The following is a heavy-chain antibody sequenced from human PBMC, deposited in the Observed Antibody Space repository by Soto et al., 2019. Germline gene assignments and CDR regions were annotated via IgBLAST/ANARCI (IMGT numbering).Heavy chain of an antibody. V-gene: IGHV4-59*08. Sequence: SETLSLTCTVSGGSLSGYYWNWIRQPPGKGLEWIGYIYYSGSTNYNPSLKSRVTISVDTSMNQFSLELRSVTAADTALYYCAGSGIAVAGTIDYWGQGIMITVSS. J-gene: IGHJ4*02. CDR3: AGSGIAVAGTIDY. D-gene: IGHD6-19*01. CDR2: IYYSGST. CDR1: GGSLSGYY.